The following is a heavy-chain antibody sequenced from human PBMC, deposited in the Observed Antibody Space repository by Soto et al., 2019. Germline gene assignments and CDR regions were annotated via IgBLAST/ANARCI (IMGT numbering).Heavy chain of an antibody. CDR1: GFTVSGKY. J-gene: IGHJ6*03. CDR2: IQSGGTT. V-gene: IGHV3-66*01. CDR3: ARDDVLCDGDSCYGVAMDV. Sequence: EVQLVESGGGLVQPGGSLRLSCAASGFTVSGKYMSWVRHAPGKGLEWVSLIQSGGTTYYADSVKGRFTISRDSSENTLHLQMVSLRAEDTAVYYCARDDVLCDGDSCYGVAMDVWGKGTTVTVSS. D-gene: IGHD2-15*01.